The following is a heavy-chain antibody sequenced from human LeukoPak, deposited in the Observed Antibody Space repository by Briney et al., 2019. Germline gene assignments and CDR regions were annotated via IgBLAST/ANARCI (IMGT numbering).Heavy chain of an antibody. J-gene: IGHJ4*02. CDR3: AKDYDFRSGPHPLSN. CDR2: IHGSGHDT. Sequence: PGGSLRLSCSASGFTFSSYAMSWVRQAPGQGLEWVSAIHGSGHDTFYADAVKGRFTVSRDNSRNTLYLQLNSLRAEDTAVYYCAKDYDFRSGPHPLSNWGQGTLVTVSS. CDR1: GFTFSSYA. V-gene: IGHV3-23*01. D-gene: IGHD3-3*01.